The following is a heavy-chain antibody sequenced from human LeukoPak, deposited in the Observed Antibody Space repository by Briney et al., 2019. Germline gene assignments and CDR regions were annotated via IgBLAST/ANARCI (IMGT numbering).Heavy chain of an antibody. J-gene: IGHJ4*02. CDR2: MNPNSGNT. CDR3: ARGYDYAPLGTPDY. CDR1: GYTFISYD. V-gene: IGHV1-8*01. Sequence: ASVKVSCKASGYTFISYDINWVRQATGQGLEWMGWMNPNSGNTGYAQKFQGRVTMTRNTSISTAYMELSSLRSEDTAVYYCARGYDYAPLGTPDYWGQGTLVTVSS. D-gene: IGHD3-16*01.